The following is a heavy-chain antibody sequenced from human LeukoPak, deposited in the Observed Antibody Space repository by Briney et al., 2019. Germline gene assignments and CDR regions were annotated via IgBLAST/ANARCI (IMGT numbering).Heavy chain of an antibody. CDR1: GFTFSSYA. D-gene: IGHD1-26*01. CDR3: AKDRGVGPTD. J-gene: IGHJ4*02. Sequence: GGSLRLSCAASGFTFSSYAMSWVRQAPGKGLEWVSVVYSGGSTYYADSVKGRFTISRDNSKNTLYLQMNSLRAEDTAVYYCAKDRGVGPTDWGQGTLVTVSS. CDR2: VYSGGST. V-gene: IGHV3-23*01.